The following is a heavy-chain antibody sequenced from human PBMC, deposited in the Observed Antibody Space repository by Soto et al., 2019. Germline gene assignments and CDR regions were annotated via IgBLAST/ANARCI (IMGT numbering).Heavy chain of an antibody. J-gene: IGHJ5*02. CDR1: GYTLTELS. Sequence: QVQLVQSGAEVKKPGASVKVSCKVSGYTLTELSMHWVRQAPGKGLERIGGFDPEDGGTIYAQKFQGRVTMTEDTYTDTAYMELSSLRSEDTAVYYCATSPDCRGGSCYERGYWFDPWGQGTLVTVSS. V-gene: IGHV1-24*01. CDR2: FDPEDGGT. CDR3: ATSPDCRGGSCYERGYWFDP. D-gene: IGHD2-15*01.